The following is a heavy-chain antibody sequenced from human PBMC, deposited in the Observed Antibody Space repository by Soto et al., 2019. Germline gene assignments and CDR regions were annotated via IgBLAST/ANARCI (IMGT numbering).Heavy chain of an antibody. CDR1: GFTFSSYG. J-gene: IGHJ6*02. Sequence: GVSLRLSCAASGFTFSSYGMHWVRQAPGKGLEWVAVISYDGSNKYYADSVKGRFTISRDNSKNTLYLQMNSLRAEDTAVYYCSLSLRRYYGMDVWGQGTTGTVSS. CDR2: ISYDGSNK. V-gene: IGHV3-30*03. CDR3: SLSLRRYYGMDV.